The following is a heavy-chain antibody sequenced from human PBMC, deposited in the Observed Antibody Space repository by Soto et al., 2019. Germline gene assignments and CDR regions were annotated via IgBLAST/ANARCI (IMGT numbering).Heavy chain of an antibody. CDR3: ARDGGGWYAYFDY. CDR2: IKQDGSEK. Sequence: PGGSLRLSCAASGFTFSSYWMSWVRQAPGKGLEWVANIKQDGSEKYYVDSVKGRFTISRDNAKNSLYLQMNSLRAEDTAVYYCARDGGGWYAYFDYWGQGTLVTVSS. J-gene: IGHJ4*02. D-gene: IGHD6-19*01. CDR1: GFTFSSYW. V-gene: IGHV3-7*01.